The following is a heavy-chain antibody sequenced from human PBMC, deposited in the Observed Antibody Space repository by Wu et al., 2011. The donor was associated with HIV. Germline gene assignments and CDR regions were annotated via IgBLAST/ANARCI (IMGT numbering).Heavy chain of an antibody. CDR1: GYTFTSYG. Sequence: QVQLVQSGAEVRKPGASVKVSCKASGYTFTSYGYSWVRQAPGQGLEWMGWIGAYDGNTNYAQKLQGRVTMTTDTSTSTAYMELRSLRSDDTAVYYCARDRIAVAASPHDAFDIWGQGTMVTVSS. V-gene: IGHV1-18*01. CDR3: ARDRIAVAASPHDAFDI. CDR2: IGAYDGNT. D-gene: IGHD6-19*01. J-gene: IGHJ3*02.